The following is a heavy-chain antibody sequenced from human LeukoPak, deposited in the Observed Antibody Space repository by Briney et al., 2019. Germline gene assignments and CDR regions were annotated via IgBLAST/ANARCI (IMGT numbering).Heavy chain of an antibody. CDR1: GYRFNDYY. V-gene: IGHV1-2*02. CDR2: INPKTGVT. D-gene: IGHD3-10*01. CDR3: ARDHVSGKDDRNFDY. Sequence: ASVKVSRKASGYRFNDYYMFWIRQAPGQGIEWVGWINPKTGVTSYAQKFQGRVTVTTDTSISTLYMELNSLISDDTAVYYCARDHVSGKDDRNFDYWGQGTLVTVSS. J-gene: IGHJ4*02.